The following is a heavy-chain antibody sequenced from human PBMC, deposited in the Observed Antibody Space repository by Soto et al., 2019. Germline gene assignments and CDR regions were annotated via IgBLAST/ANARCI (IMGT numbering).Heavy chain of an antibody. J-gene: IGHJ6*03. V-gene: IGHV3-9*01. Sequence: EVQLVESGGGLVQPGRSLRLSCAASGFTFDDYAMHWVRQAPGKGLEWVSGISWKGGSIGYADSVKGRFTISRDNAKNSRYLQMDSLRAEDTAFYDCARVPAANYFYYMDVWGKGTTVTVS. CDR2: ISWKGGSI. CDR3: ARVPAANYFYYMDV. D-gene: IGHD2-2*01. CDR1: GFTFDDYA.